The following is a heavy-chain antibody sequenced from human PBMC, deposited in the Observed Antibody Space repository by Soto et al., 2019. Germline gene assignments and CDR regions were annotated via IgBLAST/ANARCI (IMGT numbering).Heavy chain of an antibody. J-gene: IGHJ3*02. CDR1: GYSFTSYW. V-gene: IGHV5-10-1*01. Sequence: PGESLKISCKGSGYSFTSYWISWVRQMPGKGLEWMGRIDPSDSYTNYSPSFQGHVTISADKSISTAYLQWSSLKASDTAMYYCATVPYYYDSSGYYGAFDIWGQGTMVTVSS. CDR2: IDPSDSYT. CDR3: ATVPYYYDSSGYYGAFDI. D-gene: IGHD3-22*01.